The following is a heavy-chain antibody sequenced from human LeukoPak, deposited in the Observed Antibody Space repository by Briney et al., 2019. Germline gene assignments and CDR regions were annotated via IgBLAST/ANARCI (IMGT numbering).Heavy chain of an antibody. Sequence: GGSLRLSCAASGFTFSDYYMSWIRQAPGKGLEWVSYISSSGSTIYYADSVKGRFTISRDNAKNSLYLQMNSLRSEDTAVYYCARGEYYDILTGYPPPHYWGQGTLVTVSS. J-gene: IGHJ4*02. CDR2: ISSSGSTI. CDR3: ARGEYYDILTGYPPPHY. CDR1: GFTFSDYY. D-gene: IGHD3-9*01. V-gene: IGHV3-11*01.